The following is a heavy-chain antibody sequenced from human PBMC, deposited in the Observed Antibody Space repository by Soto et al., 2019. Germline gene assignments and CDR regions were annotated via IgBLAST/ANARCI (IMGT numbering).Heavy chain of an antibody. Sequence: SETLSLTCAVYGGSFSGYYWSWIRQPPGKGLEWIGEINHSGSTNYNPSLKSRVTISVDTSKNQFSLKLSSVTAADTAVYYCAREREIGYCSSTSFIQGFRCYYYMDVWGKGTTVTVSS. V-gene: IGHV4-34*01. CDR1: GGSFSGYY. CDR3: AREREIGYCSSTSFIQGFRCYYYMDV. D-gene: IGHD2-2*01. J-gene: IGHJ6*03. CDR2: INHSGST.